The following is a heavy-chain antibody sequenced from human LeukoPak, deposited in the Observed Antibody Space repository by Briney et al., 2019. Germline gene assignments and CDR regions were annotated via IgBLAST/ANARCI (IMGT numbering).Heavy chain of an antibody. Sequence: QSGGSLRLSCAASGFTFDDYAMSWVRQAPGKGLEWVSAISGSGGSTYYADSVKGRFTISRDNSKNTLYLQMYSLRAEDTAVYYCAKVDDFWSGYYKFQHWGQGTLVTVSS. CDR1: GFTFDDYA. D-gene: IGHD3-3*01. CDR3: AKVDDFWSGYYKFQH. J-gene: IGHJ1*01. CDR2: ISGSGGST. V-gene: IGHV3-23*01.